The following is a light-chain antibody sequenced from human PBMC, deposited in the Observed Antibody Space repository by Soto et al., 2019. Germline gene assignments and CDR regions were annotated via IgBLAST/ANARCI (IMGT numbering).Light chain of an antibody. CDR3: QQRINWPPSGYT. Sequence: EIVLTQSPATLSLSPGERATLSCRASQSVSSYLAWYQQKPGQAPRLLIYDASNRATGIPARFSGSGSGTDFTLTISSLEPEDFAVYYCQQRINWPPSGYTFGQGTKLEIK. J-gene: IGKJ2*01. CDR1: QSVSSY. V-gene: IGKV3-11*01. CDR2: DAS.